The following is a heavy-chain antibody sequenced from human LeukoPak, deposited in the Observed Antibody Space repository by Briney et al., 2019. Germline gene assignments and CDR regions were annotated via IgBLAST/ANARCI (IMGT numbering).Heavy chain of an antibody. V-gene: IGHV1-8*03. CDR3: ARARIVGDSYYFDY. CDR2: MNPNSGNT. CDR1: GYTFTSYD. Sequence: ASVKVSCKASGYTFTSYDINWVRQATGQGLEWMGWMNPNSGNTGYAQKFQGRVTITRNTSICTAYMELSSLRSEDTAVYYCARARIVGDSYYFDYWGQGTLVTVSS. D-gene: IGHD1-26*01. J-gene: IGHJ4*02.